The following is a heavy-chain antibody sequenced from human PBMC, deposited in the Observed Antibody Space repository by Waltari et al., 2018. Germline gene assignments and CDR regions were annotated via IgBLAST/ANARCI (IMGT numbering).Heavy chain of an antibody. D-gene: IGHD2-21*01. J-gene: IGHJ4*02. CDR2: IRATDGGT. Sequence: EVQLLESGGGLVQPGGSLRLSCVASGFIFQRYVMGWVRQAPGEGRQEDSAIRATDGGTLYADSVKGRFTISRDNSKNTLFLQVRSLRAEDTAVYYCATRPHNSGRDVYYGVFDYWGRGTLVTVSS. V-gene: IGHV3-23*01. CDR1: GFIFQRYV. CDR3: ATRPHNSGRDVYYGVFDY.